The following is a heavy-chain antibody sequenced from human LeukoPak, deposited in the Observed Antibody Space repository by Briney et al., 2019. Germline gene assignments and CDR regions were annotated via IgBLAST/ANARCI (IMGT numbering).Heavy chain of an antibody. J-gene: IGHJ4*02. Sequence: ASVTVSCKPSGYTFTSYGISWVRQAPGQGLEGMGWISAYNGNTNYAQKLQGRVTITTDTFTGTAYMELRSLRSDDPAVYYCARVFWGGYLEVFDYWGQGTLVTVSS. CDR2: ISAYNGNT. V-gene: IGHV1-18*01. CDR3: ARVFWGGYLEVFDY. CDR1: GYTFTSYG. D-gene: IGHD3-3*01.